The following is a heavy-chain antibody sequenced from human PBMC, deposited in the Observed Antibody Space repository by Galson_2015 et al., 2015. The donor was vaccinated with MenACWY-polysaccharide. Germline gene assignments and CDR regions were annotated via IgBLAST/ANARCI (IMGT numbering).Heavy chain of an antibody. D-gene: IGHD3-3*01. CDR3: AKGRFEYFDFWSGYYFDY. J-gene: IGHJ4*02. Sequence: SLRLSCAASGFTFSTYGMHWVRQAPGKGLEWVAVISYDGSKKQYADSMKGRFTISRDNSKNTLYLEMNSLRDEDTAVYYCAKGRFEYFDFWSGYYFDYWGQGALVTVSS. V-gene: IGHV3-30*18. CDR2: ISYDGSKK. CDR1: GFTFSTYG.